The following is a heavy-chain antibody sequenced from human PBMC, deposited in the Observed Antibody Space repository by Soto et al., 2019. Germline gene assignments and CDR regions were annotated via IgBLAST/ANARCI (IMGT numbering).Heavy chain of an antibody. CDR1: GGSISSGGYY. J-gene: IGHJ6*02. V-gene: IGHV4-31*01. CDR3: ARVCGGDCHYGMDV. D-gene: IGHD2-21*02. CDR2: IYYSGRT. Sequence: QVQLQESGPGLVKPSQTLSLTCTVSGGSISSGGYYWSWIRQHPGKGLEWIGYIYYSGRTYYNPSLKSQVTIAVDTSKNQFSLTMSSVTAADTAVYYCARVCGGDCHYGMDVWGQGTTVTVSS.